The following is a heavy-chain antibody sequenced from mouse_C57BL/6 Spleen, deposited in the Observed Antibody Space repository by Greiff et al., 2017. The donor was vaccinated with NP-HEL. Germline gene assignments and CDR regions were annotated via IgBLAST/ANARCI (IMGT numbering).Heavy chain of an antibody. CDR2: ISSGSSII. D-gene: IGHD3-2*01. J-gene: IGHJ4*01. V-gene: IGHV5-17*01. Sequence: DVMLVVPGGGLVKPGGSLKLSCAASGFTFSDLGMHWVCQAPVKGLERVAYISSGSSIIYYADIVKGRFTISRGKAKNTLFLQVTSLGSEGTAMFCCARKTYQRGCYAMDGWGQGTSVTVSS. CDR3: ARKTYQRGCYAMDG. CDR1: GFTFSDLG.